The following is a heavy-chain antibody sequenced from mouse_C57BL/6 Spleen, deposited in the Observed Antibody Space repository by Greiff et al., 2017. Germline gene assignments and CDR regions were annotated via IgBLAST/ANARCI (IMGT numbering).Heavy chain of an antibody. CDR1: GYTFTDYY. CDR3: ARIGPEYYAMDY. V-gene: IGHV1-76*01. Sequence: VQLQQSGAELVRPGASVKLSCKASGYTFTDYYINWVKQRPGQGLEWIARIYPGSGNTYYNEKFKGKATLTAEKSSSTAYMQLSSLTSEDSAVYFCARIGPEYYAMDYWGQGTSVTVSS. D-gene: IGHD2-14*01. J-gene: IGHJ4*01. CDR2: IYPGSGNT.